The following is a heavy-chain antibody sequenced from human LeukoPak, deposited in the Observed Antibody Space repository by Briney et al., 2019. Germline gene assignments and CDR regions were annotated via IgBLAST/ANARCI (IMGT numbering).Heavy chain of an antibody. Sequence: GGTLRLSCAASGFTFDDYAMHWVRQAPGKGLEWVSHISGDGGSKYYPAPVKRRFTISRDNSKNSLYLQMNSLRTEDTALYYCAKDRWLLTGRGGFDYWGQGTLVTVSS. CDR2: ISGDGGSK. D-gene: IGHD2-21*02. CDR1: GFTFDDYA. J-gene: IGHJ4*02. CDR3: AKDRWLLTGRGGFDY. V-gene: IGHV3-43*02.